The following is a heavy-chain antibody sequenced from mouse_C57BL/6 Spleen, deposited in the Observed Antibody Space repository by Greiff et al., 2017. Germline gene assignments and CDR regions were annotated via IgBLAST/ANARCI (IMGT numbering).Heavy chain of an antibody. Sequence: VQLQQSGPELVKPGASVKISCKASGYTFTDYYMNWVKQSHGKSLEWIGDINPNNGGTSYNQKFKGKATLTVDKSSSTAYMELRSLTSEDSAVYYCAREGMGGMDYWGQGTSVTVSS. V-gene: IGHV1-26*01. CDR3: AREGMGGMDY. CDR2: INPNNGGT. J-gene: IGHJ4*01. D-gene: IGHD4-1*01. CDR1: GYTFTDYY.